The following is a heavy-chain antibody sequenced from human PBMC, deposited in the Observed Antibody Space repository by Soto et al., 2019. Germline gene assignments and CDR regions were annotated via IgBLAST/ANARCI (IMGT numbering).Heavy chain of an antibody. CDR1: GGTFSSYA. CDR2: IIPIFGTA. V-gene: IGHV1-69*12. D-gene: IGHD3-22*01. J-gene: IGHJ6*02. CDR3: ASNYDSSSYYYYYGMDV. Sequence: QVQLVQSGAEVKKPGSSVKVSCKASGGTFSSYAISWVRQAPGQGLEWMGGIIPIFGTADYAQKFQGRVTITADESTSTAYMELRSLISEDTAVYYSASNYDSSSYYYYYGMDVWGQGTTVTGSS.